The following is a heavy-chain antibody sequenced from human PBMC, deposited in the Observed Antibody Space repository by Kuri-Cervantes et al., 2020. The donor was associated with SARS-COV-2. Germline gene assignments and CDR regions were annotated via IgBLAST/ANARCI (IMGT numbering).Heavy chain of an antibody. CDR1: GYTFTDYY. V-gene: IGHV1-2*02. D-gene: IGHD3-3*01. CDR2: INPDTGYT. Sequence: ASVKVSCKASGYTFTDYYLHWVRQAPGQGLEWVGWINPDTGYTNYAQKFQGRVTMTRDTSISTAYMEMSRLRSDDTAVYYCARGVTIFGVVSYYYYMDVWGKGTTVTVSS. CDR3: ARGVTIFGVVSYYYYMDV. J-gene: IGHJ6*03.